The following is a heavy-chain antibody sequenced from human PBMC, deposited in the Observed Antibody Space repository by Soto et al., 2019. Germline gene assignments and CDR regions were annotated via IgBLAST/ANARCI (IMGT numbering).Heavy chain of an antibody. J-gene: IGHJ4*01. CDR2: IHHNGNT. CDR3: ARGNIRIEY. Sequence: SETLSLTCTVSGGSISSGDYYWSWIRQPPGEGLEWIGEIHHNGNTNYNPSLKSRVTISVDTSKNQFSLKLSSVTAADTAVYYCARGNIRIEYWGHGTLVTVSS. V-gene: IGHV4-30-4*01. CDR1: GGSISSGDYY.